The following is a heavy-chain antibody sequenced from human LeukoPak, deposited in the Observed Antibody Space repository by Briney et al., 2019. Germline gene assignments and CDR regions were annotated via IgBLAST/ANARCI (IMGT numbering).Heavy chain of an antibody. CDR1: GDSITTTTHY. J-gene: IGHJ4*02. D-gene: IGHD3-10*01. Sequence: SETLSLTCIVSGDSITTTTHYWGWIRQPPGKGLEWIGSVYYSGSTYYSPSLESRVTISVDTSKSHFSLKLSSVTAADTAVYYCARHRSTLIRGVRERTYFDYWGQGTLVTVSS. CDR2: VYYSGST. V-gene: IGHV4-39*01. CDR3: ARHRSTLIRGVRERTYFDY.